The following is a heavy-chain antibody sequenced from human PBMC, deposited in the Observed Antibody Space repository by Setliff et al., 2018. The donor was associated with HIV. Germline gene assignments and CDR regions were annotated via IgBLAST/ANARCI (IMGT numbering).Heavy chain of an antibody. J-gene: IGHJ6*02. CDR2: INSDGSST. D-gene: IGHD3-10*01. Sequence: PGGSLRLSCAASGFTFSDYWMHWVRQAPGKGLVWASRINSDGSSTSYADSVKGRFTISRDNAKNTLYLQMNSLRVENTAVYYCARFGVAYGIDVWGQGTTVTVSS. CDR1: GFTFSDYW. CDR3: ARFGVAYGIDV. V-gene: IGHV3-74*01.